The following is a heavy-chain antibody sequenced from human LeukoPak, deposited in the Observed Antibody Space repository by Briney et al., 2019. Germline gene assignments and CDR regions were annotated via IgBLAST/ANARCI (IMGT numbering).Heavy chain of an antibody. CDR3: AGYSYGYKY. D-gene: IGHD5-18*01. CDR1: GFTLSPYS. J-gene: IGHJ4*02. CDR2: ISTGSSTI. Sequence: GGSLRLSCAASGFTLSPYSMNWVRQAPGKGLEWVSYISTGSSTIYYADSVKGRFTISRDNAKNTLYLQMNSLRDEDTAVYYCAGYSYGYKYWGQGTLVTVSS. V-gene: IGHV3-48*02.